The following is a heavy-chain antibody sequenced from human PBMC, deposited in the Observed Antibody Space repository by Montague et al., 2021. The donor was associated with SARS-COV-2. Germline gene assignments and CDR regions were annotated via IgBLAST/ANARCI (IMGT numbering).Heavy chain of an antibody. V-gene: IGHV4-39*01. J-gene: IGHJ3*02. Sequence: SETLSLTCTVYGGSISSSSYYWGWLRQPQGKGLEWIRSIYYSGSNYYNLSLKSRVTISVDKPKNQFSLKLSAVTAADTAVYYCARQEYSSGWFNPDAFDIWGQGTMVTASS. D-gene: IGHD6-19*01. CDR2: IYYSGSN. CDR3: ARQEYSSGWFNPDAFDI. CDR1: GGSISSSSYY.